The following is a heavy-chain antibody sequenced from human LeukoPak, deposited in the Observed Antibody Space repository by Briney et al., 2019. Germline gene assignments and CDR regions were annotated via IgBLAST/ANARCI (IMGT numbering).Heavy chain of an antibody. CDR3: ARLPLNYAIDY. J-gene: IGHJ4*02. CDR2: IYYSAST. Sequence: SETLSLTCTVSGGSISSSSYFWGWIRQPPGKGLEWLGSIYYSASTSYNTSLKSRVTISVDTSKNQFSLQLSSVTAADTAVYCCARLPLNYAIDYWGPGTLVTVSS. V-gene: IGHV4-39*01. D-gene: IGHD4-11*01. CDR1: GGSISSSSYF.